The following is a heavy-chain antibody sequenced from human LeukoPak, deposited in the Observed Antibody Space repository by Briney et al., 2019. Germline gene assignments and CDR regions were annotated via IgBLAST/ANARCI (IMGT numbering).Heavy chain of an antibody. CDR1: GFVFSSYW. V-gene: IGHV3-7*01. J-gene: IGHJ6*04. CDR2: INEGGSGK. D-gene: IGHD6-19*01. Sequence: PGGSLRLSCAASGFVFSSYWMTWVRQAPGKGLEWVASINEGGSGKYYVDSVKGRFTISRDNAQKSLYLEMHSLRAGDTAVYYCARGAPQWREDGMDVWGKGTTVTVSS. CDR3: ARGAPQWREDGMDV.